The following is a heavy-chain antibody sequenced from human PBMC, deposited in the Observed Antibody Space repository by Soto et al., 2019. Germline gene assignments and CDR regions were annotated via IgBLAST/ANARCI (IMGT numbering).Heavy chain of an antibody. CDR3: AGAPAAGICGS. CDR1: GYTFTSYG. J-gene: IGHJ4*02. CDR2: ISAYNGNT. V-gene: IGHV1-18*01. Sequence: QVQLVQSGAEVKKPGASVKVSCKASGYTFTSYGISWVRQAPGQGLEWMGWISAYNGNTNYAQKLQGRVTMTTDTTTSPAYMELRSLRSDDKTVYYCAGAPAAGICGSWGQGTLVTVSS. D-gene: IGHD6-13*01.